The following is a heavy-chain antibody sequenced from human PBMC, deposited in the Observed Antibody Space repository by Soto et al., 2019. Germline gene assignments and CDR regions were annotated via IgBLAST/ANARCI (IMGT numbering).Heavy chain of an antibody. CDR2: IYYSGST. CDR3: ARGTMTLGGVRTSDY. D-gene: IGHD3-16*01. CDR1: GGSTSSSSYY. V-gene: IGHV4-39*07. J-gene: IGHJ4*02. Sequence: SETLSLTCTVSGGSTSSSSYYWGWIRQPPGKGLEWIGSIYYSGSTYYNPSLKSRVTISVDTSKNQFSLKLSSVTAADTAVYYCARGTMTLGGVRTSDYSGQALLVSGS.